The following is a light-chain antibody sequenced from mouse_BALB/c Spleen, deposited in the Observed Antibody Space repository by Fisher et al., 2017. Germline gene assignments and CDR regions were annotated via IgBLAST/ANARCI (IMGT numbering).Light chain of an antibody. V-gene: IGKV4-80*01. J-gene: IGKJ1*01. CDR2: STS. CDR3: HQWSSYRT. CDR1: SSVSS. Sequence: IVITQTPAIMSASLGERVTMTCTASSSVSSSYLHWYQQKSGTSPKLLIYSTSNLASGVPSRFSGSGSGTFYSPTISSVEAEDAADYYCHQWSSYRTFGGGTKLEIK.